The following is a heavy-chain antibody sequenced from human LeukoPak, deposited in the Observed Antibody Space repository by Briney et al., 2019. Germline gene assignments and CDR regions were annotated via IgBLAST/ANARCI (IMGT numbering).Heavy chain of an antibody. J-gene: IGHJ4*02. Sequence: GGSLRFSGAAPGFTLSSYWITWVRQAPGEGLKWVANIEPSGSETYYVDPVKGRFTISRDNSKKLVYLQMNSLRAEDTALYYCGRFGYEAAIGDWGQGTLVTVSS. CDR1: GFTLSSYW. CDR3: GRFGYEAAIGD. V-gene: IGHV3-7*01. D-gene: IGHD5-18*01. CDR2: IEPSGSET.